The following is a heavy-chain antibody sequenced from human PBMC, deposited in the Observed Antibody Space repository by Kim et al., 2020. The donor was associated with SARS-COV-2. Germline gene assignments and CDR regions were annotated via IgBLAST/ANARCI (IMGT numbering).Heavy chain of an antibody. CDR3: ARDRAMVRGGRALGGMDV. CDR2: IKQDGSEK. CDR1: GFTFSSYW. J-gene: IGHJ6*02. D-gene: IGHD3-10*01. V-gene: IGHV3-7*01. Sequence: GGSLRLSCAASGFTFSSYWMSWVRQAPGKGLEWVANIKQDGSEKYYVDSVKGRFTISRDNAKNSLYLQMNSLRAEDTAVYYCARDRAMVRGGRALGGMDVWGQGTAVTVS.